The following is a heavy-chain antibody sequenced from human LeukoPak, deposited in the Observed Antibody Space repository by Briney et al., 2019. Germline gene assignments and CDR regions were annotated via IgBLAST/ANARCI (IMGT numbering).Heavy chain of an antibody. V-gene: IGHV1-18*01. D-gene: IGHD6-19*01. CDR2: ISAYNGNT. CDR3: AGDLYSSGWFDY. J-gene: IGHJ5*01. Sequence: ASVKVSRKASGYTYTSYGISWVRQAPGQGLEWMGWISAYNGNTNYAQKLQGRVTMTTDTSTSTAYMELRSLRSDDTAVYYCAGDLYSSGWFDYWGQGTLVTVSS. CDR1: GYTYTSYG.